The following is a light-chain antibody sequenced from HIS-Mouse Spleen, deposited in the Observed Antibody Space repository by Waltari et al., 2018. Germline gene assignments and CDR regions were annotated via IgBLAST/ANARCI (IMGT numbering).Light chain of an antibody. Sequence: DIVMTQSPDSLAVSLGERATINCKSSQSVLYSSNNKNYLALYQQKPGQPPKQLIYWASTRESRVPDRFSGSGSGTDFTLTISSLQAEDVAVYYCQQYYSTPYTFGQGTKLEIK. CDR3: QQYYSTPYT. CDR2: WAS. CDR1: QSVLYSSNNKNY. J-gene: IGKJ2*01. V-gene: IGKV4-1*01.